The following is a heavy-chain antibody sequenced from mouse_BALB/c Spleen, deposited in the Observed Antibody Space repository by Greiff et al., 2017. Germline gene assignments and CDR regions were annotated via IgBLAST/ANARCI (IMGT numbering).Heavy chain of an antibody. D-gene: IGHD2-1*01. J-gene: IGHJ3*01. CDR2: IYPGDGDT. CDR3: ARSGNYPFAY. Sequence: VQLQQSGPELVKPGALVKISCKASGYAFSSYWMNWVKQRPGQGLEWIGQIYPGDGDTNYNGKFKGKATLTADKSSSTAYMQLSSLTSEDSAVYFCARSGNYPFAYWGQGTLVTVSA. V-gene: IGHV1-80*01. CDR1: GYAFSSYW.